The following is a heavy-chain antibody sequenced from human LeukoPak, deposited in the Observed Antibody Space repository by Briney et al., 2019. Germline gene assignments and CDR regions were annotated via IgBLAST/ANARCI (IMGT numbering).Heavy chain of an antibody. V-gene: IGHV3-21*01. CDR2: ISSSSSYI. CDR1: GFTFSSYS. D-gene: IGHD3-16*01. Sequence: GGSLRLSCAASGFTFSSYSMNWVRQAPGKGLEWVSSISSSSSYIYYADSVKGRFTISRDNAKNSLYLQMNSLGAEDTAVYYCARDPNDPGAFDIWGQGTMVTVSS. J-gene: IGHJ3*02. CDR3: ARDPNDPGAFDI.